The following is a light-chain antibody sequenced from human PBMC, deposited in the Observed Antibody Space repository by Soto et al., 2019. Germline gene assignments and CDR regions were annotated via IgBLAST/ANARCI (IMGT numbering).Light chain of an antibody. V-gene: IGLV3-9*01. J-gene: IGLJ2*01. Sequence: SSELTQPLSVSVALGQTARITCGGNNIGSKNVHWYQQKPGQAPVLVIYRDSNRPSGIPERFSGSNSGNTGTLTISRAQAGDEADYYCQVWDSSTGVVFGGGTKLTVL. CDR2: RDS. CDR3: QVWDSSTGVV. CDR1: NIGSKN.